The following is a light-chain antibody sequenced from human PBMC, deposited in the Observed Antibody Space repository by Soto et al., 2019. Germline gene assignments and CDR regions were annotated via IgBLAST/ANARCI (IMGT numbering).Light chain of an antibody. V-gene: IGKV1-6*01. Sequence: AIQMTQSPSSLSASVGDRVTITCRANQGIRNDLGWYQQKPGKAPKLLISAASRLESGVPSRFSGSGSGTAFTLTIDSLQPEDFATYYCLQDYSYPWTFGQGTKVEV. CDR2: AAS. J-gene: IGKJ1*01. CDR1: QGIRND. CDR3: LQDYSYPWT.